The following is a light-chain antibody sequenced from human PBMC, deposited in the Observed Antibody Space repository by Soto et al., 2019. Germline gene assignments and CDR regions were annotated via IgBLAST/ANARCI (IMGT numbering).Light chain of an antibody. V-gene: IGKV1-27*01. J-gene: IGKJ5*01. Sequence: IQMTQSPSTLSASVGDRVTITCRASQGISNFLAWYQQKPGKVPNLLIYGASTLQSGVPSRFSASGSGTDFTLTISSLQPEDIATYYCQQRNNWPRLTFGQGTRLEIK. CDR3: QQRNNWPRLT. CDR1: QGISNF. CDR2: GAS.